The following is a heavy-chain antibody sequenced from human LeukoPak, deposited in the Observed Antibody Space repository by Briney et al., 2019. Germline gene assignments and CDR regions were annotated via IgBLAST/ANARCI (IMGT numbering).Heavy chain of an antibody. V-gene: IGHV3-23*01. Sequence: PGGSLRLSCAASGFTFSISAINWVRQAPGKGLEWISCISGSGRTTYYADSVRGRFTISRDNSKNTLYLQMNSLRAEDTAVYYCANVRRRDSSSWYPSDYYYGMDVWGKGTTVTVSS. J-gene: IGHJ6*04. D-gene: IGHD6-13*01. CDR3: ANVRRRDSSSWYPSDYYYGMDV. CDR2: ISGSGRTT. CDR1: GFTFSISA.